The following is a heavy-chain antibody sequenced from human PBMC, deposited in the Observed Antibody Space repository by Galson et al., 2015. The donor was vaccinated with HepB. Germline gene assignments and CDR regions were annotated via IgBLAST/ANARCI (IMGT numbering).Heavy chain of an antibody. CDR1: GFTVSSYW. CDR2: INSDGSST. D-gene: IGHD4-23*01. J-gene: IGHJ3*02. Sequence: SLRLSCAASGFTVSSYWMHCVRQAPGKGLVWVSRINSDGSSTSYADSVKGRFTISRDNAKNTLYLQMNSLRAEDTAVYYCARDNGDYGGAFDIWGQGTMVTVSS. V-gene: IGHV3-74*01. CDR3: ARDNGDYGGAFDI.